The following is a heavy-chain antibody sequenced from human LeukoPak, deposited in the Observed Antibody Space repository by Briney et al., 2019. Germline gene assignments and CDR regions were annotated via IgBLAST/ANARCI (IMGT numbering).Heavy chain of an antibody. CDR1: GYTFTSYY. CDR3: ARDLLTVRGVIWFDP. CDR2: INPSGGST. D-gene: IGHD3-10*01. J-gene: IGHJ5*02. V-gene: IGHV1-46*01. Sequence: ASVKVSCKASGYTFTSYYMHWVRQAPGQGLEWMGIINPSGGSTSYAQKFQGRVTMTRDTSTSTVYMELSSLRSEDTAVYYCARDLLTVRGVIWFDPWGQGTLVTVSS.